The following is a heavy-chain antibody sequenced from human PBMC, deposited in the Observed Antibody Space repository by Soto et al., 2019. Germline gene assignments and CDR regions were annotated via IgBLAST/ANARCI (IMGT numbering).Heavy chain of an antibody. J-gene: IGHJ6*02. V-gene: IGHV5-10-1*01. CDR1: GYSFTSYW. CDR2: IDPSDSYT. Sequence: GESLKISCKGSGYSFTSYWISWVRQLPGKGLEWMGRIDPSDSYTNYSPSFQGHVTISADKSISTAYLQWSSLKASDTAMYYCAILRFLEWLSIDYYGMDVWGQGTTVTVSS. D-gene: IGHD3-3*01. CDR3: AILRFLEWLSIDYYGMDV.